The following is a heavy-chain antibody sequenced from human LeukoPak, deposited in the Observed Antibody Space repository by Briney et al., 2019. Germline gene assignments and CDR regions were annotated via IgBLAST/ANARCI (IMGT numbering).Heavy chain of an antibody. CDR1: GFTFSSYS. D-gene: IGHD2-2*01. CDR3: AREPIVVVPAARSFDY. V-gene: IGHV3-48*01. J-gene: IGHJ4*02. CDR2: ISSSSSTI. Sequence: GGSLRLSCAASGFTFSSYSMNWARQAPGKGLEWVSYISSSSSTIYYADSVKGRFTISRDNAKNSLYLQMNSLRAEDTAVYHCAREPIVVVPAARSFDYWGQGTLVTVSS.